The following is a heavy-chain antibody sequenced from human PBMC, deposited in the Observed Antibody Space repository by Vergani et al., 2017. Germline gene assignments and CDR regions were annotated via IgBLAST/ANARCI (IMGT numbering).Heavy chain of an antibody. Sequence: VELLESGGGLAQPGGSLRVSCSASGFRVTTYYMSWVRQAPGKGLEWVSVIKSDGRTSYAESVRGRFTISRDNAKNMMYLQLNSLRDEDTAVYYCARDGRIDAEGTELDYWGQGTLVTVSS. V-gene: IGHV3-66*01. CDR2: IKSDGRT. CDR1: GFRVTTYY. CDR3: ARDGRIDAEGTELDY. J-gene: IGHJ4*02. D-gene: IGHD1-14*01.